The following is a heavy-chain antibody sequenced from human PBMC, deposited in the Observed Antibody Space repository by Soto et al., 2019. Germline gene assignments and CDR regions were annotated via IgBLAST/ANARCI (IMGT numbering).Heavy chain of an antibody. CDR3: AKLLGISGWSFDY. D-gene: IGHD3-22*01. J-gene: IGHJ4*02. V-gene: IGHV3-23*01. Sequence: EVQVLESGGGLVQPGGSLRISCAASGFTFNIYAMSWVRQVPGKGLEWVSTISNSGSTHSADSVKGRFTISRDNSKNTVYLQMNSLRAEDTAVYYCAKLLGISGWSFDYWGQGTLVTVSS. CDR1: GFTFNIYA. CDR2: ISNSGST.